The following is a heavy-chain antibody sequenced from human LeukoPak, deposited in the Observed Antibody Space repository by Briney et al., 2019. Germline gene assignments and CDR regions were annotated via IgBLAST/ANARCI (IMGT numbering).Heavy chain of an antibody. V-gene: IGHV1-69*10. D-gene: IGHD3-10*01. J-gene: IGHJ4*02. CDR3: ARDLSGVLLWFGELNY. CDR1: GYTFTDFY. Sequence: SVKVSCKASGYTFTDFYMHWVRQAPGQGLEWMGWIIPILGIANYAQKFQGRVTITADKSTSTAYMELSSLRSEDTAVYYCARDLSGVLLWFGELNYWGQGTLVTVSS. CDR2: IIPILGIA.